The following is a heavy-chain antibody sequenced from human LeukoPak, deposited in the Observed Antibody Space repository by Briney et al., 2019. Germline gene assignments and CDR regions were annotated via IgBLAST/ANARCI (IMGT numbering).Heavy chain of an antibody. CDR1: GFTVSSNY. V-gene: IGHV3-66*01. J-gene: IGHJ4*02. D-gene: IGHD3-10*01. CDR2: FYGSGST. CDR3: ARGFGSGSYPYYFDY. Sequence: PGGSLRLSCAASGFTVSSNYMSWVRHAPGKGLEWVSVFYGSGSTYYADSVKGRFTISRDNSKNTLYLQMNSLRAEDTAVFYCARGFGSGSYPYYFDYWGQGTLVTVSS.